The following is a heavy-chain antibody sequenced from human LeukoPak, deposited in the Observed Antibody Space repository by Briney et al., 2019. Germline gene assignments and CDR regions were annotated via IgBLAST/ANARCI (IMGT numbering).Heavy chain of an antibody. J-gene: IGHJ4*02. CDR3: ARVGGYDSWPFDY. CDR1: GFTFSIYW. D-gene: IGHD5-12*01. Sequence: GGSLILSCAASGFTFSIYWMSWVRQAPGKGLEWVANIKQDGSEKYYVDSVKGRFTISRDNAKNSLYLQMNSLRAEDTAVYYCARVGGYDSWPFDYWGQGTLVTGSS. CDR2: IKQDGSEK. V-gene: IGHV3-7*03.